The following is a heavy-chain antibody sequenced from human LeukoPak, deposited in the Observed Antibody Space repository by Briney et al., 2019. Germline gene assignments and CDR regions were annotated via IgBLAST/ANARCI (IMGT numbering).Heavy chain of an antibody. J-gene: IGHJ4*02. V-gene: IGHV4-34*01. CDR3: ARGDGSEMATTLDY. CDR1: GGSFSGYY. D-gene: IGHD5-24*01. Sequence: PSETLSLTCAVYGGSFSGYYWSWIRQPPGKGLEWIGEINHSGSTNYNPSLKSRVTISVDTSKNQSSLKLSSVTAADTAVYYCARGDGSEMATTLDYWGQGTLVTVSS. CDR2: INHSGST.